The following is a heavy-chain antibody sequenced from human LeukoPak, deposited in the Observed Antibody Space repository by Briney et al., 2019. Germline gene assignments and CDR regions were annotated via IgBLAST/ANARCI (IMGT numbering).Heavy chain of an antibody. CDR2: IIPIFGTA. V-gene: IGHV1-69*13. CDR3: GRDSFWSGYNNWFDP. Sequence: ASVKVSCKASGGTFISYDISWVRQAPGQGLEWMGGIIPIFGTANYAQKVKGRVTITADGSRSTAYMEVRSMRSEDTAVYYCGRDSFWSGYNNWFDPWGQGTLVTVSS. D-gene: IGHD3-3*01. J-gene: IGHJ5*02. CDR1: GGTFISYD.